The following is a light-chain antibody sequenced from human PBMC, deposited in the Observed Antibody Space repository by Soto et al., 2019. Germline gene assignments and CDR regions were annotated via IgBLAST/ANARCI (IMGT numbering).Light chain of an antibody. CDR3: QHYNNWPIT. V-gene: IGKV3D-15*01. CDR2: GAS. CDR1: QTVSSN. Sequence: IVLTQSAGTLSLSPGERATLSCRASQTVSSNFLAWYQEKPGQGPRLLIYGASTRATGIPDRFSGSGSGTKFTLTISSLQSADFAVYYCQHYNNWPITLGRGTRLE. J-gene: IGKJ5*01.